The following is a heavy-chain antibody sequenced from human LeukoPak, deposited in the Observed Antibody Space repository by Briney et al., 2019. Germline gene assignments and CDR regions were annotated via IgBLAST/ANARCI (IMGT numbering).Heavy chain of an antibody. Sequence: PEGSLRLSCAASGFTFSTYWMSWVRQAPGKGLEWVANIKEDGSETYYVDSLRGRFTISRDNLKNSLYLQINSLRAEDTAVYYCGRDSFETDIDYWGQGTLVTVSS. CDR3: GRDSFETDIDY. CDR1: GFTFSTYW. J-gene: IGHJ4*02. V-gene: IGHV3-7*01. D-gene: IGHD1-14*01. CDR2: IKEDGSET.